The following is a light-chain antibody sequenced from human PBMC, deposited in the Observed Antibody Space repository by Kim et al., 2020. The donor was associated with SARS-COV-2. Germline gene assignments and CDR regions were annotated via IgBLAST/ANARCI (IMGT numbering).Light chain of an antibody. V-gene: IGLV2-8*01. CDR3: CSYAGDDKYV. J-gene: IGLJ1*01. CDR2: DVS. Sequence: QSALTQPTSASGSPGQSVTISCTGTSSDVGGYDWVSWYQQHPGKAPKLIISDVSKRPSGVPDRFSGSKSGNSASLTVSGLQAEDEADYYCCSYAGDDKYVFGTGTKVTVL. CDR1: SSDVGGYDW.